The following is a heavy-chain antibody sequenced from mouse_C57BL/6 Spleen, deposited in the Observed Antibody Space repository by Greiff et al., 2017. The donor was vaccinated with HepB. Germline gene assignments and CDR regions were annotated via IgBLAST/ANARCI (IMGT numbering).Heavy chain of an antibody. CDR2: FHPYNDDT. D-gene: IGHD2-5*01. CDR3: ARGDSNSEESAMDY. V-gene: IGHV1-47*01. J-gene: IGHJ4*01. Sequence: VQLQQSGAELVKPGASVKMSCKASGYTFTTYSIEGLKQSHGKSLEWIGNFHPYNDDTKYNEKFKGKATLTVEKSSSTVYLELSRLTSDDSAVYDCARGDSNSEESAMDYWGQGTSVTVSS. CDR1: GYTFTTYS.